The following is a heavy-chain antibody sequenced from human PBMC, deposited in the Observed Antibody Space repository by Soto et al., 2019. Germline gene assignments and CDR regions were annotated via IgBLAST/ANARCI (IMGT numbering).Heavy chain of an antibody. CDR1: GFTFSNAW. CDR2: ISYDGSNK. CDR3: SKDQSKPNWNHWWDYYYGMDV. J-gene: IGHJ6*02. Sequence: PGGSLRLSCAASGFTFSNAWINWVRQAPGKGLEWVAVISYDGSNKYYADSVKGRFTISRDNSKNTLYLQMNSLRAEDTAVYYCSKDQSKPNWNHWWDYYYGMDVWGQGTTVTVSS. V-gene: IGHV3-30*18. D-gene: IGHD1-1*01.